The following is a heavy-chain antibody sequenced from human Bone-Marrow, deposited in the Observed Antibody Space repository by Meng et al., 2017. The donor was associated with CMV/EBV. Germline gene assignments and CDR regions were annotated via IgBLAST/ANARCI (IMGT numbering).Heavy chain of an antibody. J-gene: IGHJ6*02. CDR1: EFTFSNYR. CDR3: ARGALHYDFWSGSDGMDV. Sequence: GGSRRLSCAAFEFTFSNYRMNWVRQAPGKGLEWISFISTTSTYIDYAESVKGRFTISRDNAKNSLYLQMNSLRAEDTAIYYCARGALHYDFWSGSDGMDVWGQGTTVTVSS. CDR2: ISTTSTYI. D-gene: IGHD3-3*01. V-gene: IGHV3-21*01.